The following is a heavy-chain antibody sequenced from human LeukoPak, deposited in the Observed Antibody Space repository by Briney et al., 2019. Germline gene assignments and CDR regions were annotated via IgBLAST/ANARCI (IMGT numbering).Heavy chain of an antibody. V-gene: IGHV4-34*01. Sequence: SETLSLTCAVYGGSFSGYHWSWIRQPPGKGLEWIGEINHSGSTNYNPSLKSRVTISVDTSKNQFSLKPSSVTAADTAVYYCARGRSSMVRGYYYYYMDVWGKGTTVTISS. CDR2: INHSGST. CDR1: GGSFSGYH. D-gene: IGHD3-10*01. J-gene: IGHJ6*03. CDR3: ARGRSSMVRGYYYYYMDV.